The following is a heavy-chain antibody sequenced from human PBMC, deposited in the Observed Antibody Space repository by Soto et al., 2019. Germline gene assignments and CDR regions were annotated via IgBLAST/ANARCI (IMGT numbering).Heavy chain of an antibody. V-gene: IGHV3-30*18. D-gene: IGHD6-19*01. CDR2: ISYEGSDH. Sequence: GGSLSLSCAASRFTLSSYGMHWLRQAPGKGLEWVAVISYEGSDHYYADSVKGRFAVSRDNSKNTLFLQMNSLRAEDTAVYYCAKEHSGLYSRHYFDFWGQGALVTVSS. CDR1: RFTLSSYG. CDR3: AKEHSGLYSRHYFDF. J-gene: IGHJ4*02.